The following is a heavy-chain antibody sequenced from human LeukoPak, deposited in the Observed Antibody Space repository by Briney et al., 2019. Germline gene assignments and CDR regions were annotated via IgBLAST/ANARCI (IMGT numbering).Heavy chain of an antibody. CDR1: GGSISTYY. CDR3: ARGKFLRYSSSSQNFDY. CDR2: ISYSGST. Sequence: SETLSLTCTVSGGSISTYYWSWIRQPPGKGLEWIGYISYSGSTNYNPSLKSRVTISVDTSKNQFPLKLNSVTAADTAVYYCARGKFLRYSSSSQNFDYWGQGTLVTVSS. J-gene: IGHJ4*02. D-gene: IGHD6-6*01. V-gene: IGHV4-59*01.